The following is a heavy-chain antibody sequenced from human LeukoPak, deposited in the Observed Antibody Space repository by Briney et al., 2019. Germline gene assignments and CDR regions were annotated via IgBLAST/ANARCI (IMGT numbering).Heavy chain of an antibody. V-gene: IGHV1-2*02. D-gene: IGHD3-22*01. J-gene: IGHJ3*02. CDR2: IKADSGRT. CDR3: ATSGYPYNAFDI. Sequence: ASVKVSCKASGYTFTGDYMHWVRQAPGQGLEWMGWIKADSGRTNYAQRFQGRVTMTRDTSISTAYMDLSRLRSDDTAVYHCATSGYPYNAFDIWGQGTMVTVSS. CDR1: GYTFTGDY.